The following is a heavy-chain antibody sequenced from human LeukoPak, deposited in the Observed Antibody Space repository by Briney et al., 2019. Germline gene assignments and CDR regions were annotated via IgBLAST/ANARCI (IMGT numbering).Heavy chain of an antibody. D-gene: IGHD1-1*01. CDR1: GYTFTSYD. CDR3: ASIKRNYNWLDY. Sequence: ASVKVSCKASGYTFTSYDINWVRQATGQGLEWMGWMNPNSGNTGYAQKFQGRVTITRNTSISTAYMELSSLRSEDTAVYYCASIKRNYNWLDYWGQGTLVTVSS. CDR2: MNPNSGNT. J-gene: IGHJ4*02. V-gene: IGHV1-8*03.